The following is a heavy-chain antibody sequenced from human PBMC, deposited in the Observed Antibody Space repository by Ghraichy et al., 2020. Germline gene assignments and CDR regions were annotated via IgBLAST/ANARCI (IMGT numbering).Heavy chain of an antibody. V-gene: IGHV1-8*01. CDR1: GYTFTSYD. CDR2: MNPNSGNT. J-gene: IGHJ6*02. Sequence: ASVKVSCKASGYTFTSYDINWVRQATGQGLEWMGWMNPNSGNTGYAQKFQGRVTMTRNTSISTAYMELSSLRSEDTAVYYCARRTGTGPIYNFGYGMDVWGQGTTVTVSS. D-gene: IGHD4-17*01. CDR3: ARRTGTGPIYNFGYGMDV.